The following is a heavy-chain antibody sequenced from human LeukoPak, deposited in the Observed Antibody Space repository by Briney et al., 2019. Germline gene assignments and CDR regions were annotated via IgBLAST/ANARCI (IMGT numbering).Heavy chain of an antibody. V-gene: IGHV1-8*01. J-gene: IGHJ6*02. CDR2: MNPNSGNT. Sequence: ASVKVSCKASGYTFTSYDINWARQATGQGLEWMGWMNPNSGNTGYAQKFQGRVTMTRNTSISTAYMELSSLRSEDTAVYYCAREPTIFGVVTPAYYYYGMDVWGQGTTVTVSS. CDR3: AREPTIFGVVTPAYYYYGMDV. D-gene: IGHD3-3*01. CDR1: GYTFTSYD.